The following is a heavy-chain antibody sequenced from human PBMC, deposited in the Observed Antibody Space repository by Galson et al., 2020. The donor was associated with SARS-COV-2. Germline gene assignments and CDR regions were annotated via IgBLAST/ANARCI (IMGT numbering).Heavy chain of an antibody. V-gene: IGHV3-23*01. CDR3: AKDGGGLFYYFDY. J-gene: IGHJ4*02. CDR2: ISGSGGST. Sequence: GESLKISCAASGFTFSSYAMSWVRQAPGKGLEWVSAISGSGGSTYYADSVKGRFTISRDNSKNTLYLQMNSLRAEDTAVYYCAKDGGGLFYYFDYWGQGTLVTVSS. CDR1: GFTFSSYA. D-gene: IGHD3-10*02.